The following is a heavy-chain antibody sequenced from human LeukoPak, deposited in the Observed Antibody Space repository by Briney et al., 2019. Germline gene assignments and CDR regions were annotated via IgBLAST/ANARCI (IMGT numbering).Heavy chain of an antibody. V-gene: IGHV4-59*12. J-gene: IGHJ5*02. D-gene: IGHD2-2*01. CDR1: GGSISSYY. Sequence: SETLSLTCTVSGGSISSYYWGWIRQPPGKGLEWIGYIYYSGSTNYNPSLKSRVTISVDTSKNQFSLRLSSVTAADTAVYYCARLQYCSGTSCYWFDPWGQGTLVTVSS. CDR2: IYYSGST. CDR3: ARLQYCSGTSCYWFDP.